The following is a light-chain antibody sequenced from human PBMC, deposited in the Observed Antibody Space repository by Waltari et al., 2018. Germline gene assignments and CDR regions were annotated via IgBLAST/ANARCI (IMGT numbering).Light chain of an antibody. CDR2: AAS. CDR3: QQSYSTPRAYS. Sequence: DIQMTQSPSSLSASVGDRVTITCRASQSISSYLNWYQPKPGKAPKLLIYAASSLQSGVPSRFSGSGSGTDFTLTISSLQPEDFATYYCQQSYSTPRAYSFGQGTKLEIK. CDR1: QSISSY. V-gene: IGKV1-39*01. J-gene: IGKJ2*03.